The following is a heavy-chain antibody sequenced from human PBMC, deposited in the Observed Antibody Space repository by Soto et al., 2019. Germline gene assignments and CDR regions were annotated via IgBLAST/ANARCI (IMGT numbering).Heavy chain of an antibody. J-gene: IGHJ6*02. CDR3: ASRSPIEAAGWGMDV. D-gene: IGHD6-25*01. Sequence: QVQLQESGPGLVKPSQTLSLTCTVSGGSISSGGYYWSWIRQHPGKGLEWIGYIYYSGSTYYNPSLERRVTISVDTSKNQFSLKLSSVTAADTAVYYCASRSPIEAAGWGMDVWGQGTTVTVSS. CDR2: IYYSGST. CDR1: GGSISSGGYY. V-gene: IGHV4-31*03.